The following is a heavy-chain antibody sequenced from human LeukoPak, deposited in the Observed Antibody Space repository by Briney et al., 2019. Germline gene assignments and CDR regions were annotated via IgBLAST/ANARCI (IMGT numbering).Heavy chain of an antibody. CDR3: ARQGYCSSTSCPQGWFDP. V-gene: IGHV4-38-2*01. Sequence: PSETLSLTCAVSGYSISSSYYWGWIRQPPGKGLEWIGSIYHSGSTYYNPSLKSRVTISVDTSKNQFSLKLSSVTAADTAVYYCARQGYCSSTSCPQGWFDPWGQGTLVTVSS. J-gene: IGHJ5*02. CDR2: IYHSGST. CDR1: GYSISSSYY. D-gene: IGHD2-2*01.